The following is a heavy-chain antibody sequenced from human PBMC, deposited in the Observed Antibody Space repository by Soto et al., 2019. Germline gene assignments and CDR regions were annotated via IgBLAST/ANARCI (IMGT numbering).Heavy chain of an antibody. CDR2: IYSGGST. CDR3: AGRVGATNYGMDV. Sequence: EVQLVESGGGLIQPGGSLRLSCAASEFTVSSHYMNWVRQAPGTGLECVSTIYSGGSTYYADSVKGRFTISRDNSKNTLYRQMNTLRAEDTALYYCAGRVGATNYGMDVWGQGTTVTVSS. J-gene: IGHJ6*02. V-gene: IGHV3-53*01. D-gene: IGHD1-26*01. CDR1: EFTVSSHY.